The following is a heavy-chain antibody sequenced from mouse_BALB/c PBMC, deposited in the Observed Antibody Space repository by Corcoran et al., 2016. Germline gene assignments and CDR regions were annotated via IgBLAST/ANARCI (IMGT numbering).Heavy chain of an antibody. D-gene: IGHD2-1*01. CDR1: GFSLSTSGMG. Sequence: QVTLKESGPGILQPSQTLSLTCSFSGFSLSTSGMGVSWIRQPSGKGLEWLAHIYWDDDKRYNPSLKSQLTISKDTSRNQVFLKITSVDTADTATYYCARTYGNYPYYYAMDYWGQGTSVTVSS. CDR3: ARTYGNYPYYYAMDY. CDR2: IYWDDDK. J-gene: IGHJ4*01. V-gene: IGHV8-12*01.